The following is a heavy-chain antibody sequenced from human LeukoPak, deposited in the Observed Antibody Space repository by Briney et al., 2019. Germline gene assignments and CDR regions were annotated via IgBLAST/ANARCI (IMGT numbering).Heavy chain of an antibody. J-gene: IGHJ6*03. V-gene: IGHV3-30*02. Sequence: GGSLRLSCAASGFTFSSYAMSWVRQAPGKGLEWVAFIRYDGSNKYYADSVKGRFTISRDNSKNTLYLQMNSLRAEDTAVYYCAKGRSTSFYYYYYMDVWGKGTTVTVSS. CDR3: AKGRSTSFYYYYYMDV. CDR1: GFTFSSYA. CDR2: IRYDGSNK. D-gene: IGHD2-2*01.